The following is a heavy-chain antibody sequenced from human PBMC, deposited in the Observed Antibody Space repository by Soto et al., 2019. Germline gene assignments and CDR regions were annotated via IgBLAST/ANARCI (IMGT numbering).Heavy chain of an antibody. Sequence: QVQLVQSGAEVKKPGSSVKVSCKASGGTFSSYAISWVRQAPGQGLEWMGGIIPIFGTANYAQKFQGRVTITADESTSTGLMGLSRLGSGDTAGYFCAGNLLVGAGDWGQGTLVTVSS. CDR3: AGNLLVGAGD. CDR1: GGTFSSYA. V-gene: IGHV1-69*01. D-gene: IGHD1-26*01. J-gene: IGHJ4*02. CDR2: IIPIFGTA.